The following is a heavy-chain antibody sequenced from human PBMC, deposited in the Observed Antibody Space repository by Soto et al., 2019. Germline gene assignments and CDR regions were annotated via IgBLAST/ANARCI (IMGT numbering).Heavy chain of an antibody. J-gene: IGHJ3*02. Sequence: SVKVSCKASGGTFSSYAISWVRQAPGQGLEWMGGIIPIFGTANYAQKFQGRVTITADESTSTAYMELSSLRSEDTAVYYCARRIEKWGLLLGALDMWGQGTMVTVSS. CDR1: GGTFSSYA. CDR2: IIPIFGTA. CDR3: ARRIEKWGLLLGALDM. V-gene: IGHV1-69*13. D-gene: IGHD1-26*01.